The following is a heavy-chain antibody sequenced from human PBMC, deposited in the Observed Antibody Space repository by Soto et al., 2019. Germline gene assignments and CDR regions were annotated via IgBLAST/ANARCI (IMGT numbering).Heavy chain of an antibody. CDR2: IYYSGST. Sequence: SETLSLTCTVSGGSISSSSYYWGWIRQPPGKGLEWIGSIYYSGSTYYNPSLKSRVTISVDTSKNQFSLKLSSVTAADTSVYYCARHGIVVVPARRWFDPWGQVTLVTVSS. CDR3: ARHGIVVVPARRWFDP. J-gene: IGHJ5*02. CDR1: GGSISSSSYY. V-gene: IGHV4-39*01. D-gene: IGHD2-2*01.